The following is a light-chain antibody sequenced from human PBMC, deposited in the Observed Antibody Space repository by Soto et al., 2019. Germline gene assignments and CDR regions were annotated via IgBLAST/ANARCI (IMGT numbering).Light chain of an antibody. CDR1: QGISSY. Sequence: DIPLTQSPSFLSASVGDRVTITCRASQGISSYLAWYQQKPGKAPKLLIYAASTLQSGVPSRFSGSGSGTEFTLTISSLQPEDFATYYCQQLNSYPLITFDQGTRLEIK. CDR3: QQLNSYPLIT. V-gene: IGKV1-9*01. CDR2: AAS. J-gene: IGKJ5*01.